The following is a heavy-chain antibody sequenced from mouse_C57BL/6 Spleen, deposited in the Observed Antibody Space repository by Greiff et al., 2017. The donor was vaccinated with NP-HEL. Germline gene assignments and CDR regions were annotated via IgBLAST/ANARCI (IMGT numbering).Heavy chain of an antibody. CDR1: GFTFSSYA. Sequence: EVKLVESGEGLVKPGGSLKLSCAASGFTFSSYAMSWVRQTPEKRLEWVAYISSGGDYIYYADTVKGRFSISRHNARNTLYLQLSRLKSEDTAMYYCTREQDYDYDSYAMDYWGQGTSVTVSS. D-gene: IGHD2-4*01. J-gene: IGHJ4*01. CDR3: TREQDYDYDSYAMDY. CDR2: ISSGGDYI. V-gene: IGHV5-9-1*02.